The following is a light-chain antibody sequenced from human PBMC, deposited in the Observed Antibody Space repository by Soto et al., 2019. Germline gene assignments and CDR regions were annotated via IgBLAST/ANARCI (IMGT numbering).Light chain of an antibody. V-gene: IGKV1-27*01. CDR2: TAS. Sequence: DIQMTQSPSSLSASVGDRVTITCRASQGIRNYLAWYQQKPGKVPKLLIYTASTLQSGVPSRLSGSGSGTDFTLNISSLQPEDVANYYCQKYSGPPYTFGQGTKLEIK. CDR3: QKYSGPPYT. J-gene: IGKJ2*01. CDR1: QGIRNY.